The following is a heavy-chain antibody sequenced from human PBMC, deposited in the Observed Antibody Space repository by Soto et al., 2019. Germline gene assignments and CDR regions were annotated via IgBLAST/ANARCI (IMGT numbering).Heavy chain of an antibody. J-gene: IGHJ4*02. V-gene: IGHV1-18*01. D-gene: IGHD6-19*01. CDR1: GYTFTSYG. CDR2: FSADNGNI. Sequence: QVQLVQSGAEVKKPGASVKVSCKASGYTFTSYGISWVRQVPGQGLEWMTWFSADNGNINYAQKLQGRVTMTTDTSTSTTYMELRSLRSDDTAVYYCARTKYSSGWYGGYYFDNWGQGTLVTVSS. CDR3: ARTKYSSGWYGGYYFDN.